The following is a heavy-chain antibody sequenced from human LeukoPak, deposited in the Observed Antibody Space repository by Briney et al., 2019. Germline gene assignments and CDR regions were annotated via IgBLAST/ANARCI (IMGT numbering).Heavy chain of an antibody. Sequence: SQTLSLTCTVSGGSISSGSYYWSWIRQPAGKGLEWIGRIYTSGSTNYNSSLKSRVTISVDTSKNQFSLKLSSVTAADTAVYYCAREQVGIAVAGLRGLDYWGQGTLVTVSS. V-gene: IGHV4-61*02. CDR2: IYTSGST. CDR1: GGSISSGSYY. D-gene: IGHD6-19*01. J-gene: IGHJ4*02. CDR3: AREQVGIAVAGLRGLDY.